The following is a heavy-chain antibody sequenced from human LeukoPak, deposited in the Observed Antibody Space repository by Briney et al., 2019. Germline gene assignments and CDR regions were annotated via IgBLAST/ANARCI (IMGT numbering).Heavy chain of an antibody. Sequence: SQTLSLTCAISGDSVSTINAAWNWIRQSPSGGLEWLGRTYYRSKWYNDYAVSVKSRITINPDTSKNQFSLHLNSVTPEDTVVYYCARESHDTFDHWGQGALVPVSS. CDR3: ARESHDTFDH. CDR1: GDSVSTINAA. CDR2: TYYRSKWYN. D-gene: IGHD1-1*01. J-gene: IGHJ4*02. V-gene: IGHV6-1*01.